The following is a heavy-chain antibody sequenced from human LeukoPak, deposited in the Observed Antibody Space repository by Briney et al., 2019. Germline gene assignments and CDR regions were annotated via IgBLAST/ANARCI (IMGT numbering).Heavy chain of an antibody. V-gene: IGHV1-2*02. D-gene: IGHD1-1*01. CDR1: GYTFTGYY. CDR2: INPNSGGT. J-gene: IGHJ6*02. CDR3: ARETDYGMDV. Sequence: GASVKISCKASGYTFTGYYMHWVRQAPGQGLEWMGWINPNSGGTNYAQKFQGGVTMTRDTSISTAYMELSRLRSDDTAVYYCARETDYGMDVWGQGTTVTVSS.